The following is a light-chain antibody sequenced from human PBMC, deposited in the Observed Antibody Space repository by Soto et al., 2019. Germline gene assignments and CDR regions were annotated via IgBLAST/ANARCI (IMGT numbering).Light chain of an antibody. CDR3: QKYNSAPYT. CDR2: GAS. CDR1: QSVSSSH. J-gene: IGKJ2*01. Sequence: EIVLTQSPGTLSLSPGERATLSCRASQSVSSSHLAWYQQKPGQAPRLLIYGASTRATGIPDRFSGSGSGTDFTLTISRLEPEDVATYYCQKYNSAPYTFGQGTKLEIK. V-gene: IGKV3-20*01.